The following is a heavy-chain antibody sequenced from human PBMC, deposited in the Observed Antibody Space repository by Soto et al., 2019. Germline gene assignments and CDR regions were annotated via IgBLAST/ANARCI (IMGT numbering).Heavy chain of an antibody. D-gene: IGHD6-13*01. Sequence: GESLKISCKGSGYSFTSYWISWVRQMPGKGLEWMGRIDPSDSYTNYSPSFQGHVTISADKSISTAYLQWSSLKASDTAMYYCASSSSWLHDFDYWGQGTLVTVSS. J-gene: IGHJ4*02. CDR2: IDPSDSYT. V-gene: IGHV5-10-1*01. CDR3: ASSSSWLHDFDY. CDR1: GYSFTSYW.